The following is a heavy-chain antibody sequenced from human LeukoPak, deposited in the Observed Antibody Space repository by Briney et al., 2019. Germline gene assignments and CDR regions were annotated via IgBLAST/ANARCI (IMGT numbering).Heavy chain of an antibody. D-gene: IGHD2-15*01. CDR1: GFTFSSYG. Sequence: GRSLRLSCAASGFTFSSYGMHWVRQAPGKGLEWVAVISYDGSNKYYADSVKGRFTNSRDNSKNTLYLQMNSLRAEDTAVYYCVVAANPYFDYWGQGTLVTVSS. J-gene: IGHJ4*02. CDR2: ISYDGSNK. V-gene: IGHV3-30*03. CDR3: VVAANPYFDY.